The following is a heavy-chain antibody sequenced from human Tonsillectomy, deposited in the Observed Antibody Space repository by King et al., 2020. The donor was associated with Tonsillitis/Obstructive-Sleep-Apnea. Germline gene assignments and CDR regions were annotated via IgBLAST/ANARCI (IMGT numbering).Heavy chain of an antibody. Sequence: VQLVESGGGLIQPGGSLRLSCAASGFSVSSNYMSWVRQAPGKGLEWVSVIYSGGSAYYGDSVKGRFTISRDNSKNTLYLHMNSLRAEDTAVYYCARDYIAAAGLYFYAMDVWGQGTTVTVSS. CDR1: GFSVSSNY. J-gene: IGHJ6*02. V-gene: IGHV3-53*01. CDR3: ARDYIAAAGLYFYAMDV. CDR2: IYSGGSA. D-gene: IGHD6-13*01.